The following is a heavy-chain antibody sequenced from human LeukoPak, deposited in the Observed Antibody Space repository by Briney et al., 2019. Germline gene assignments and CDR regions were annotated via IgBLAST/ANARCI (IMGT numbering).Heavy chain of an antibody. CDR3: ARGVVVVAATLNWFDP. CDR2: IKQDGSAK. J-gene: IGHJ5*02. D-gene: IGHD2-15*01. V-gene: IGHV3-7*01. CDR1: GFTFNSYW. Sequence: PGGSLRLSCAASGFTFNSYWMSWVRQAPGKGLEWVANIKQDGSAKNYGDSVKGRFTISRDNAKNSLYLQMNSLRAEDTAVYYCARGVVVVAATLNWFDPWGQGTLVTVSS.